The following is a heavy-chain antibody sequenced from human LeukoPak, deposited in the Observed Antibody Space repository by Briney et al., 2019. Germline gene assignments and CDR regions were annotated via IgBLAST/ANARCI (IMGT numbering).Heavy chain of an antibody. J-gene: IGHJ3*02. Sequence: GGSLRLSCAASGFTFSSYWMHWVRQVPGKGLVWVSRINSDGSSTSYADSVKGRFTISRDNAKNTLYVQMNSLRAEDTAVYYCSTGSGQGFDIWGRGTMVTVSS. V-gene: IGHV3-74*01. CDR1: GFTFSSYW. D-gene: IGHD3-10*01. CDR2: INSDGSST. CDR3: STGSGQGFDI.